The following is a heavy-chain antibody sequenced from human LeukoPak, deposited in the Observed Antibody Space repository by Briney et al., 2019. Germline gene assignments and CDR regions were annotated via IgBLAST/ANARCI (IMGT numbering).Heavy chain of an antibody. J-gene: IGHJ6*03. D-gene: IGHD2-2*01. CDR1: GVSISSYY. CDR2: IYYSGST. CDR3: ARSDIVVVPAARGVYYYMDV. Sequence: PSETLSLTCTVSGVSISSYYWSWIRQPPGKRLEWIGNIYYSGSTNYNPSLKSRVTISVDTSKNQFSLKLSSVTAADTGVYYCARSDIVVVPAARGVYYYMDVWGKETTVTVSS. V-gene: IGHV4-59*01.